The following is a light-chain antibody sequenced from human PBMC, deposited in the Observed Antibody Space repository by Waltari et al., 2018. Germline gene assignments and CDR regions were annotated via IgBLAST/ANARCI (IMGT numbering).Light chain of an antibody. CDR2: GAS. J-gene: IGKJ2*01. V-gene: IGKV3-20*01. Sequence: EVVLTQSPGTLSLSPGERATLSCRASQNVSRSRIAWYLQKPGQAPRLLISGASGRATDTPDRVSGSGSGTDFSLTISRVEPEDFAVYYCQQFGSSVLYTFGQGTKLEIK. CDR3: QQFGSSVLYT. CDR1: QNVSRSR.